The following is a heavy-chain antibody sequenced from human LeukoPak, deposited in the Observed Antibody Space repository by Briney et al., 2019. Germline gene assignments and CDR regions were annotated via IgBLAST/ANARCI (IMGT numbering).Heavy chain of an antibody. CDR3: ARTGPRQLIDY. Sequence: PSETLSLTCTVSGGSISSYYWSWIRQPPGKGLEWIGYIYYSGSTNYNPSPKSRVTISVDTSKNQFSLKLSSVTAADTAVYYCARTGPRQLIDYWGQGTLVTVSS. D-gene: IGHD6-19*01. CDR1: GGSISSYY. CDR2: IYYSGST. V-gene: IGHV4-59*01. J-gene: IGHJ4*02.